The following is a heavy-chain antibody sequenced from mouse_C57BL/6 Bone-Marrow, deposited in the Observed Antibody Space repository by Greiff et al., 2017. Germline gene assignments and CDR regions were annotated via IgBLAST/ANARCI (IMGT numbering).Heavy chain of an antibody. CDR3: ARMGPYYFDY. D-gene: IGHD4-1*01. CDR1: GYAFTNYL. V-gene: IGHV1-54*01. CDR2: INPGRGGT. J-gene: IGHJ2*01. Sequence: VQLQQSGAELVRPGTSVKVSCKASGYAFTNYLIEWVKQRPGQGLEWIGVINPGRGGTNYNEKFKGKATLTADKSSSTAYMQLSSLTSEDSAVYFCARMGPYYFDYWGQGTTLTVSS.